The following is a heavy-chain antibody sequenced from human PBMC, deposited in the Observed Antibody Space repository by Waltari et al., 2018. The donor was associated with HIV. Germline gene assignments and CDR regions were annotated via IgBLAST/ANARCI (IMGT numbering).Heavy chain of an antibody. D-gene: IGHD2-21*02. V-gene: IGHV3-30*02. J-gene: IGHJ4*02. Sequence: QVQLVESGGGVVQPGGSLRLSCAASGFTFSSYGMHWVRQAPGKGLEWVAFIRYDGSNKYYADSVKGRFTISRDNSKNTLYLQMNSLRAEDTAVYYCAKDGHCGGDCYSLDYWGQGTLVTVSS. CDR3: AKDGHCGGDCYSLDY. CDR2: IRYDGSNK. CDR1: GFTFSSYG.